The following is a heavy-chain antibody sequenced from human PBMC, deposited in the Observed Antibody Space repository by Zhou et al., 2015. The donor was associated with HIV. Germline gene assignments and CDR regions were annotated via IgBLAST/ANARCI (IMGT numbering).Heavy chain of an antibody. CDR2: IIPIFGTA. Sequence: QVQLVQSGAEVKKPGSSVKVSCKASGGTFSSYAISWVRQAPGQGLEWMGGIIPIFGTANYAQKFQGRVTITADESTSTAYMELSSLRSEDTAVYYCARHPGFPYSGYDEYYFDYWGQGTLVTVSS. D-gene: IGHD5-12*01. V-gene: IGHV1-69*01. CDR3: ARHPGFPYSGYDEYYFDY. J-gene: IGHJ4*02. CDR1: GGTFSSYA.